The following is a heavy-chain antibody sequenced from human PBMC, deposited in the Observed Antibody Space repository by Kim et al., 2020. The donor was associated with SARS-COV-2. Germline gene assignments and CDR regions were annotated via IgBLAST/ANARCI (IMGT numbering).Heavy chain of an antibody. V-gene: IGHV4-34*01. CDR1: GGSFSGYY. J-gene: IGHJ5*02. Sequence: SETLSLTCAVYGGSFSGYYWSWIRQPPGKGLEWIGEINHSGSTNYNPSLKSRVTISVDTSKNQFSLKLSSVTAADTAVYYCARGGMNYYGSGSYYKPRANWFDPWGQGTLVTVSS. CDR3: ARGGMNYYGSGSYYKPRANWFDP. CDR2: INHSGST. D-gene: IGHD3-10*01.